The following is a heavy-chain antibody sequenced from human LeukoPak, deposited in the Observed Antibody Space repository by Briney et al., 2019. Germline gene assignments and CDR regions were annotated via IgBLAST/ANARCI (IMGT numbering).Heavy chain of an antibody. CDR3: ARRRSSGWYDDY. J-gene: IGHJ4*02. CDR2: INHSGST. V-gene: IGHV4-34*01. Sequence: SETLSLTCAVYGGSFSGYYWSWIRQPPGKGLEWIGEINHSGSTNYNPSLKSRVTISVDTSKNQFSLKLSSVTAADTAVYYCARRRSSGWYDDYWGQGTLVTVSS. CDR1: GGSFSGYY. D-gene: IGHD6-19*01.